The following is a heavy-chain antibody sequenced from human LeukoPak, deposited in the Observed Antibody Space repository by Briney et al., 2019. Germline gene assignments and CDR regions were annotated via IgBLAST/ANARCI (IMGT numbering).Heavy chain of an antibody. Sequence: ASVKVSCKASGYTLTSYYMHWVRQAPGQGLEWMGIINPSGGSTSYAQKFQGRVTMTRDMSTSTVYMELSSLRSEDTAVYYCAREPYYYYMDVWGKGTTVTVSS. J-gene: IGHJ6*03. CDR1: GYTLTSYY. V-gene: IGHV1-46*01. CDR2: INPSGGST. CDR3: AREPYYYYMDV.